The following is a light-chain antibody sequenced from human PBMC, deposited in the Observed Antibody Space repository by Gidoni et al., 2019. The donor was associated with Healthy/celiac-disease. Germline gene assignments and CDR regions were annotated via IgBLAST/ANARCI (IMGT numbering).Light chain of an antibody. CDR1: QSVSSY. CDR2: DAS. J-gene: IGKJ4*01. CDR3: QQRSNWPPLT. Sequence: IVVTQSPATLSLSPGERATLSSRASQSVSSYLAWYQQKPGQAPRLLIYDASNRATGIPARFSGSGSGTDFTLTISSLEPEDFAVYYCQQRSNWPPLTFGGXTKVEIK. V-gene: IGKV3-11*01.